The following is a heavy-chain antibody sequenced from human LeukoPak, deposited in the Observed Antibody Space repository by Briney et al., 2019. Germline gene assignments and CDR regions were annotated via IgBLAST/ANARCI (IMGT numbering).Heavy chain of an antibody. V-gene: IGHV1-2*02. J-gene: IGHJ3*02. Sequence: ASVKVSCKASGYTFTGYYMHWVRQAPGQGLEWMGWINPNSGGTNYAQKFQGRVTMTRDTSISTAYMELSRLRSDDTAVYYCAREGKDTAMGNDAFDIWGQGTMVTVSS. CDR2: INPNSGGT. CDR1: GYTFTGYY. D-gene: IGHD5-18*01. CDR3: AREGKDTAMGNDAFDI.